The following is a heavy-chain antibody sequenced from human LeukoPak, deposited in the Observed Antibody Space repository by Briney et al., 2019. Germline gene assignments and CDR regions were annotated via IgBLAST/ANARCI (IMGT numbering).Heavy chain of an antibody. CDR1: GFTFSSYA. J-gene: IGHJ4*02. Sequence: GGSLRLSCAASGFTFSSYAMHRVRQAPGKGLEWVAVISYDGSNKYYADSVKGRFTISRDNSKNTLYLQMNSLRAEDTAVYYCAGSPRGFHWLASDYWGQGTLVTVS. CDR3: AGSPRGFHWLASDY. V-gene: IGHV3-30*04. CDR2: ISYDGSNK. D-gene: IGHD6-19*01.